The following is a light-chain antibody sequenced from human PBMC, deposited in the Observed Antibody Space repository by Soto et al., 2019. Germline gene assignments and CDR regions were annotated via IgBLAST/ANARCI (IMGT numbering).Light chain of an antibody. Sequence: DIQMTQSPSSLSASVGDRVTITCRASQGIRNALGWYQQKPGKAPKRLIYAASSLQSGVTSRFSGSGSGTEFTLTISSLQPGEFATYYCLQHNSYPLPFGPGTKVDIK. CDR3: LQHNSYPLP. V-gene: IGKV1-17*01. CDR2: AAS. J-gene: IGKJ3*01. CDR1: QGIRNA.